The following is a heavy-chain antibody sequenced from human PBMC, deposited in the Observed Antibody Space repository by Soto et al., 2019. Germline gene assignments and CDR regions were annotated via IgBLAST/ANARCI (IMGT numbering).Heavy chain of an antibody. J-gene: IGHJ4*02. CDR3: TRWGQWLGFDY. Sequence: QVQLVQSGAEVKKPGASVKVSCKASGYTFTSYYMHWVRQATGQGLEWMGIINPSGGSTSYAQKVRSRGATTRNTSKSTVNRELSSLRAEDSAVYYRTRWGQWLGFDYWGQGTLVTVSS. CDR1: GYTFTSYY. CDR2: INPSGGST. V-gene: IGHV1-46*03. D-gene: IGHD6-19*01.